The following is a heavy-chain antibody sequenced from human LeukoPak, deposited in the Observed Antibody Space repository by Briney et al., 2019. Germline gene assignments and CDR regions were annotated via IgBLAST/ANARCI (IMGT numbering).Heavy chain of an antibody. J-gene: IGHJ4*02. D-gene: IGHD3-10*01. CDR3: AQTDYYDSGSYPY. CDR1: GYSISSGYY. Sequence: PSETLSLTCTVSGYSISSGYYWGWIRQPPGKGLEWIGSIYHSGSTYYNPSLKSRVTISVDTSKNQFSLKLSSVTAADTAVYYCAQTDYYDSGSYPYWGQGTLVTVSS. V-gene: IGHV4-38-2*02. CDR2: IYHSGST.